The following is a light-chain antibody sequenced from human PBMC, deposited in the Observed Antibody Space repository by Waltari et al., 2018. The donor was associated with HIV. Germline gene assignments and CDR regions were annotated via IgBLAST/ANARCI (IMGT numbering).Light chain of an antibody. J-gene: IGLJ3*02. Sequence: QSVLTQPPSASGTPGQRFTISCSGSSSNIGSNYIYCYQQLPGTAPNLLIYRNNHRPAGGPVRFSGAKSGTSASLAISGLRSEDEADYSCAAWDDSLSGWVFGGGTKLTVL. CDR1: SSNIGSNY. V-gene: IGLV1-47*01. CDR2: RNN. CDR3: AAWDDSLSGWV.